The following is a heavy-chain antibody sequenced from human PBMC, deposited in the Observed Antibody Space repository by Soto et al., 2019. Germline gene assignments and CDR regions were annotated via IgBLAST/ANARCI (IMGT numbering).Heavy chain of an antibody. Sequence: GSLRLSCAGTGFTFSDYYMSWIRQSPGKGLEWLSYISNSGNNIYYADSVKGRFTVSRDNAKNSLYLQMNSLRAEDTAVYYCASIPAHLYYYYYMDAWGKGTTVTVSS. CDR2: ISNSGNNI. CDR1: GFTFSDYY. CDR3: ASIPAHLYYYYYMDA. V-gene: IGHV3-11*01. J-gene: IGHJ6*03.